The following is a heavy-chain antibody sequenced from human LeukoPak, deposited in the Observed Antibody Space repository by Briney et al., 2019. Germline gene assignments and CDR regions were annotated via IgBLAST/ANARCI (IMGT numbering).Heavy chain of an antibody. Sequence: SETLSLTCAVSGGSISSGGYSWSWIRQPPGKGLEWIGYIYHSGSTYYNPSLKSRVTISVDRSKNQFSLKLSSVTAADTAVYYCARHQGSGSLYYFDYWGQGTLVTVSS. D-gene: IGHD1-26*01. CDR1: GGSISSGGYS. V-gene: IGHV4-30-2*01. CDR2: IYHSGST. J-gene: IGHJ4*02. CDR3: ARHQGSGSLYYFDY.